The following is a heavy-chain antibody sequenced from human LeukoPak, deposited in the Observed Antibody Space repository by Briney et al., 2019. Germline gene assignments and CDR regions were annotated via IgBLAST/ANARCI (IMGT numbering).Heavy chain of an antibody. V-gene: IGHV4-39*07. Sequence: SETLSLTCTVSGCSISSSSYYWGWIRQPPGKGLEWIGSIYYSGSTYYNPSLKSRVTISVDTSKNQFSLKLSSVTAADTAVYYCASAYYYDSGFDYWGQGTLVTVSS. CDR1: GCSISSSSYY. D-gene: IGHD3-22*01. CDR3: ASAYYYDSGFDY. J-gene: IGHJ4*02. CDR2: IYYSGST.